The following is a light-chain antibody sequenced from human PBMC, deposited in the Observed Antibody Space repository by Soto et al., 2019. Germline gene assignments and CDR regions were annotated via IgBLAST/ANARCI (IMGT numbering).Light chain of an antibody. CDR3: QQYFITPYT. CDR2: WAS. CDR1: QSVLYNSNNKNY. J-gene: IGKJ2*01. Sequence: DIVMTQSPDSLAVSLGERATINCKSSQSVLYNSNNKNYLAWYQQKPGQPPKLLIYWASTRESGVPDRFSGSGSGTHFALTVSSLQAEDVAVYYCQQYFITPYTFGQGTKLEIK. V-gene: IGKV4-1*01.